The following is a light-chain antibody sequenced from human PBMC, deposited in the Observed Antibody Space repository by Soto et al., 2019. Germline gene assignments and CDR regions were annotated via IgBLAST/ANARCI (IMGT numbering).Light chain of an antibody. V-gene: IGKV3-20*01. Sequence: EIVLTQSPGTLSMSPGERATLSCRASQSISSNYLAWYQQKPGQAPRLLIYGASSRATGIPDRFSGSGSGTDFTLTISRLEAEYFAVYYCQQYGSSPRTFGQGTKVEFK. J-gene: IGKJ1*01. CDR1: QSISSNY. CDR3: QQYGSSPRT. CDR2: GAS.